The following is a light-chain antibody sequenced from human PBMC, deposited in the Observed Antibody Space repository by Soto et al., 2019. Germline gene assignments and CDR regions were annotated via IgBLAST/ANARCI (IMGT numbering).Light chain of an antibody. CDR1: STDAGSYSL. CDR2: EVS. V-gene: IGLV2-23*02. J-gene: IGLJ1*01. CDR3: CSYAGSSTYV. Sequence: QSVLTQTASLNGSPGQSITISCTGTSTDAGSYSLVTWYQQHPGKAPKLVIYEVSKRPSGVSNRFSGSKSGNTASLTISGLQAEDEADYYCCSYAGSSTYVFGTGTKVTVL.